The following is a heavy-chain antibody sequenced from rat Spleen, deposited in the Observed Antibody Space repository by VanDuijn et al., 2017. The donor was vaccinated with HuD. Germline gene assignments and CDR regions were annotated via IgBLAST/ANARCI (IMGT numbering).Heavy chain of an antibody. J-gene: IGHJ4*01. D-gene: IGHD1-12*02. CDR3: ATDGFYDGTYYAVYVMDA. CDR1: GFTFSNYG. V-gene: IGHV5-19*01. Sequence: EVHLVESGGGLVQPGRSLKVSCAASGFTFSNYGMHWIRQAPTQGLEWVASISPTGATTNYRDSVKGRFTISRDNAESTLFLQMDSLRSEDTATYYSATDGFYDGTYYAVYVMDAWGQGASVTVSS. CDR2: ISPTGATT.